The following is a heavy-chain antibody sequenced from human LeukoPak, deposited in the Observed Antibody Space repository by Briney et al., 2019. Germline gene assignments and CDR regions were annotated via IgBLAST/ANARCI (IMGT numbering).Heavy chain of an antibody. V-gene: IGHV4-38-2*01. CDR2: IYHSGST. J-gene: IGHJ2*01. Sequence: PETLSLTCAVSGYSISSGYYWGWIRQPPGKGLEWIGSIYHSGSTYYNPSLKSRVTISVDTSKNQFSLKLSSVTAADTAVYYCARYAGIVGARYFDLWGRGTLLTVSS. CDR3: ARYAGIVGARYFDL. D-gene: IGHD1-26*01. CDR1: GYSISSGYY.